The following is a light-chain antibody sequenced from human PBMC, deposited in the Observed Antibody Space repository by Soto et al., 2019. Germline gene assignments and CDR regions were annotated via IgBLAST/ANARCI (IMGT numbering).Light chain of an antibody. Sequence: QSVLTQPPSASGTPGQRVTISCSGSSSNIGSNTVNWYQQLPGTAPKLLIYSNNQRPSGVPDRFSGSKSGTSASLAISGLRSEDEADYYCAAWDDSLHGVFGGGTKLTVL. CDR1: SSNIGSNT. V-gene: IGLV1-44*01. CDR2: SNN. J-gene: IGLJ2*01. CDR3: AAWDDSLHGV.